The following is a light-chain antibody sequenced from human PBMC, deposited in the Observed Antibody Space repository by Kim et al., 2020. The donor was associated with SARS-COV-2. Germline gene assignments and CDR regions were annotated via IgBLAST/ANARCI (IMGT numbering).Light chain of an antibody. CDR2: QDN. J-gene: IGLJ2*01. Sequence: SYELTQPPSVSVSPGQTASITCSGDKSGDEYACWYQHKPGQSPVLVIYQDNKRPSGIPERFSGSNSGNTATLTISGTQAMDEADYYCQAWDSSSVVFGGG. CDR1: KSGDEY. V-gene: IGLV3-1*01. CDR3: QAWDSSSVV.